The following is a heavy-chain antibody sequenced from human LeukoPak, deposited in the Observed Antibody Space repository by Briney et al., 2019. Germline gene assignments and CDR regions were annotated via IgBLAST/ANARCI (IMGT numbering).Heavy chain of an antibody. CDR3: VRGWQQLGS. CDR2: ISSTGGTI. Sequence: GGSLRLSCAASGFTFSTNSMNWVRQAPGKGLEWVSHISSTGGTIYYADSVKGRFSISRDNSKNTLYLQMNSLTAEDTAVYYCVRGWQQLGSWGRGTLVTVSS. D-gene: IGHD1-1*01. V-gene: IGHV3-48*01. J-gene: IGHJ5*02. CDR1: GFTFSTNS.